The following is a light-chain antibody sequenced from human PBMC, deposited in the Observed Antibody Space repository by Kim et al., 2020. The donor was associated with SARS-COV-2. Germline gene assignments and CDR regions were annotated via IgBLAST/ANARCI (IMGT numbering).Light chain of an antibody. Sequence: ASVGDRVTISCRASQSISTHLAWYQQRPGKAPNLLIYKASSLQSGVPSRFSGSGSGTEFTLTISSLQPDDFGSYYCQQYSAYRWTFGQGTKVDIK. CDR3: QQYSAYRWT. V-gene: IGKV1-5*03. CDR2: KAS. J-gene: IGKJ1*01. CDR1: QSISTH.